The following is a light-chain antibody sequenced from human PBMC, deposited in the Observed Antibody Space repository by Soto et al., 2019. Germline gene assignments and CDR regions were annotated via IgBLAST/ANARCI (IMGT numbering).Light chain of an antibody. J-gene: IGLJ1*01. CDR3: QSFDSSLSYI. CDR2: DNI. Sequence: QSVLTQPPSVSGAPGQRVIISCTGNNSNIGAGYDVHWYQQLPGTAPKLLIFDNINRPSGVPDRFSVSKSGTSASLAIAGLQAEDEADSYCQSFDSSLSYIFGPGTKVTVL. V-gene: IGLV1-40*01. CDR1: NSNIGAGYD.